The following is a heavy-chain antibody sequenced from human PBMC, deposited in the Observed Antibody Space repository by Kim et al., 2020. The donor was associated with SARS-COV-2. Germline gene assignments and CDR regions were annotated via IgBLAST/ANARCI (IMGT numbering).Heavy chain of an antibody. D-gene: IGHD6-13*01. V-gene: IGHV3-15*01. CDR3: TTDLIAAAGNPAY. Sequence: YAAPVKGRFTISRDDSKNTLYLQMNSLKTEDTAVYYCTTDLIAAAGNPAYWGQGTLVTVSS. J-gene: IGHJ4*02.